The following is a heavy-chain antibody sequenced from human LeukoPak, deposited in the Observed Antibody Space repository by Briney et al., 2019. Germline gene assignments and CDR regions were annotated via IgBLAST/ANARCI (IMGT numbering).Heavy chain of an antibody. D-gene: IGHD3-3*01. CDR2: IYYSGST. V-gene: IGHV4-59*01. CDR3: ARSPYYDFTFDP. J-gene: IGHJ5*02. CDR1: GGSISSYF. Sequence: PSETLSLTCTVSGGSISSYFWSWIRQPPGKGLEWIGYIYYSGSTNYNPSLKSRVTISVDTSKNQSSLKLSSVSAADTAVYYCARSPYYDFTFDPWGQGTLVTVSS.